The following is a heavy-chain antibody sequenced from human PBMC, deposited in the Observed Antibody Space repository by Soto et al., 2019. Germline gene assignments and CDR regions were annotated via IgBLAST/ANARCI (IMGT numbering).Heavy chain of an antibody. CDR2: ISAYNGNT. CDR1: GYTFTSYG. CDR3: ARDPYSSSWDYYYYYGMDV. V-gene: IGHV1-18*01. J-gene: IGHJ6*02. Sequence: ASVKVSCKASGYTFTSYGIGWVRQAPGQGLEWMGWISAYNGNTNYAQKLQGRVTMTTDTSTSTAYMELRSLRSDDTAVYYCARDPYSSSWDYYYYYGMDVWGQGTTVTVSS. D-gene: IGHD6-13*01.